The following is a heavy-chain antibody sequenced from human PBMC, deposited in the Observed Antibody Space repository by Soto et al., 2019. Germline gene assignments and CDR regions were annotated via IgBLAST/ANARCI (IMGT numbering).Heavy chain of an antibody. Sequence: EVQMVESGGGLVQPGGSLRLSCAASGVTVSGNYMSWVRQSPGRGLEWVSVIHSGDSTHYADSVKGRFTISRDNSKNTLYLQMNSLRAEETAVYYCARGHYESPPGYFDYWGQGTLVTVSS. CDR1: GVTVSGNY. V-gene: IGHV3-66*01. D-gene: IGHD3-22*01. CDR2: IHSGDST. J-gene: IGHJ4*02. CDR3: ARGHYESPPGYFDY.